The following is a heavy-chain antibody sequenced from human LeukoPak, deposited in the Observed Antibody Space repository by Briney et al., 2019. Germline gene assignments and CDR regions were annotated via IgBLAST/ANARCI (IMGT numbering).Heavy chain of an antibody. CDR2: ISTSSSYI. D-gene: IGHD1-26*01. CDR1: GFTFSTYS. J-gene: IGHJ1*01. Sequence: PGGSLRLSCAASGFTFSTYSMNWVRQAPGKGLEWDSSISTSSSYIYYADSVKGRFTISRDDAKNSLYLQMNSLRAEDTAVYYCARGWGELPDAEYFQHWGQGTLVTVSS. V-gene: IGHV3-21*01. CDR3: ARGWGELPDAEYFQH.